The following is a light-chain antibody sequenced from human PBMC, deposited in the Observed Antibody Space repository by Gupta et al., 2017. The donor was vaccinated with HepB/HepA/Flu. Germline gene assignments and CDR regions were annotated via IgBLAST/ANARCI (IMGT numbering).Light chain of an antibody. J-gene: IGLJ2*01. CDR3: CSYSLTHTVI. CDR1: SSDVAYGY. V-gene: IGLV2-11*01. Sequence: QSALAQPRSVSGSPGQSVTLSCTGTSSDVAYGYVSWYQQHPGKAPYLISYDVTERPSGVPDRFSGSKSGNTASLTISGLQAEDEADYHCCSYSLTHTVIFGGGTTVTVL. CDR2: DVT.